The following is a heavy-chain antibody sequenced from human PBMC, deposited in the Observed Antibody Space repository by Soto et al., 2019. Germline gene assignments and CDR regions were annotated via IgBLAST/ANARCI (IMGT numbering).Heavy chain of an antibody. CDR1: GYTFTGYY. Sequence: ASVKVSCKASGYTFTGYYMHWVRQAPGQGLEWMGWINPNSGGTNYAQKFQGWVTMTRDTSISTAYMELSRLRSDDTAVYYCAVDKTKRGYSYDSLDYWGQGTQVTVSS. CDR3: AVDKTKRGYSYDSLDY. D-gene: IGHD5-18*01. J-gene: IGHJ4*02. CDR2: INPNSGGT. V-gene: IGHV1-2*04.